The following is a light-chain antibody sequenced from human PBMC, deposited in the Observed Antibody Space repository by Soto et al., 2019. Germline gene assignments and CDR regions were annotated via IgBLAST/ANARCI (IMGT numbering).Light chain of an antibody. Sequence: QSALTQPASVSGSPGQSITISCTGTSSDVGAYDYVSWYQQHPGKAPKLIIYDVTNRPSGVSNRFSASKSGNTASLTISGLQAEDEADYYCSSKTTSGTRVFGTGTKVTXL. J-gene: IGLJ1*01. V-gene: IGLV2-14*03. CDR1: SSDVGAYDY. CDR3: SSKTTSGTRV. CDR2: DVT.